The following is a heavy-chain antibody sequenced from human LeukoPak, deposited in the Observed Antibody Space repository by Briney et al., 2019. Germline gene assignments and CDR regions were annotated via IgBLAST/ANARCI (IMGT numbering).Heavy chain of an antibody. D-gene: IGHD1/OR15-1a*01. Sequence: GGPLRLYCSASGLTLSGYWMHWVRQIPGKGRVWGSRIDSDGRGSSYADSVKGRFTISRDDVKNMLYLQMNSLRVEDTGLYYCSTVEHSWGQGTLVPVSS. CDR2: IDSDGRGS. J-gene: IGHJ5*02. CDR1: GLTLSGYW. V-gene: IGHV3-74*01. CDR3: STVEHS.